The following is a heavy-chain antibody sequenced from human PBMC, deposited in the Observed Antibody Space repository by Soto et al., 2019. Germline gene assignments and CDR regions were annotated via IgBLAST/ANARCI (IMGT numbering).Heavy chain of an antibody. CDR2: IYYSGST. CDR3: ARNHQVATTYYYYYMDV. Sequence: QVQLQESGPGLVKPSQTLSLTCTVSGGSISSGGYYWSWIRQHPGKGLEWIGYIYYSGSTYYNPSLKSRVTISVDTSKNQFSLKLSSVTAADTAVYYCARNHQVATTYYYYYMDVWGKGTTVTVSS. J-gene: IGHJ6*03. D-gene: IGHD5-12*01. V-gene: IGHV4-31*03. CDR1: GGSISSGGYY.